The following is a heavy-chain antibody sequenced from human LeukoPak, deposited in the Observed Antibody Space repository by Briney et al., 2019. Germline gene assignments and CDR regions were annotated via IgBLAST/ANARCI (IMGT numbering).Heavy chain of an antibody. CDR2: MYHSGST. D-gene: IGHD3-22*01. CDR1: GGSISSSNW. V-gene: IGHV4-4*02. J-gene: IGHJ4*02. CDR3: ARGFDSSGYGGYYFDY. Sequence: SETLSLTCAVSGGSISSSNWWSWVRQPPGKGLEWIGEMYHSGSTNYNPSLKSRVTISVDKSKNQFSLKLSSVTAADTAVYYCARGFDSSGYGGYYFDYWGQGTLVTVSS.